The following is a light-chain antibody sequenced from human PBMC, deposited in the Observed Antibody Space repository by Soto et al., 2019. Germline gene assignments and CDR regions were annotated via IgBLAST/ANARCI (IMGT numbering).Light chain of an antibody. V-gene: IGLV2-8*01. CDR2: EVT. CDR3: SSYAGSNNRFV. Sequence: QSVLTQPPSASGSPGQSVTISCTGTNSDVGGYNFVSWYQQHPDTAPKLIIYEVTRRPSGVPDRFSGSKSGSTASLTVSGLQAEDEADYYCSSYAGSNNRFVFGTGTKLTVL. CDR1: NSDVGGYNF. J-gene: IGLJ1*01.